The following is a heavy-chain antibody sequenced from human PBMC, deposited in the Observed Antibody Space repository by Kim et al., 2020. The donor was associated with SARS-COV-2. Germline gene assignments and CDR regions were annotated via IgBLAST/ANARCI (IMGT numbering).Heavy chain of an antibody. V-gene: IGHV3-30-3*01. CDR3: ARDLPGLVVPAAIMGMTDY. J-gene: IGHJ4*02. CDR2: ISYDGSNK. CDR1: GFTFSSYA. Sequence: GGSLRLSCAASGFTFSSYAMHWVRQAPGKGLEWVAVISYDGSNKYYADSVKGRFTISRDNSKNTLYLQMNSLRAEDTAVYYCARDLPGLVVPAAIMGMTDYWGQGTLVTVSS. D-gene: IGHD2-2*01.